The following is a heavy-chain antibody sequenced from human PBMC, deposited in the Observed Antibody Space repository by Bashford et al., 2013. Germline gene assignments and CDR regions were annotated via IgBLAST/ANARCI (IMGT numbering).Heavy chain of an antibody. D-gene: IGHD4-17*01. CDR2: ISIHNGNT. Sequence: WVRQAPGQGLEWIGWISIHNGNTNYAQKYQGRVTVTTDTSTSTAYMELRSLESDDTAVYYCAKDRDDYGDPDAFNIWGQGTMVTVSS. CDR3: AKDRDDYGDPDAFNI. V-gene: IGHV1-18*01. J-gene: IGHJ3*02.